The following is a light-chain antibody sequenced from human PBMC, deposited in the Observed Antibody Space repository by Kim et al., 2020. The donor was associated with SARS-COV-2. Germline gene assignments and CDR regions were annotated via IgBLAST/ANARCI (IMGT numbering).Light chain of an antibody. V-gene: IGKV1-39*01. Sequence: ASVGARVPIICRASQTIMNYLNWYPQIPGKAPKLLIYAASNLQSGVPSRFSGSGSGTDFTFTISSLQPEDFATYFCQQSYSSPLTFGGGTKVDIK. CDR2: AAS. CDR1: QTIMNY. CDR3: QQSYSSPLT. J-gene: IGKJ4*01.